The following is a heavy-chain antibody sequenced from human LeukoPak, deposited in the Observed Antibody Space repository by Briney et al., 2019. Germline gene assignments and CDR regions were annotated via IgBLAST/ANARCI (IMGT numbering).Heavy chain of an antibody. J-gene: IGHJ6*03. D-gene: IGHD6-6*01. V-gene: IGHV4-30-4*01. CDR2: IYYSGST. Sequence: TSETLSLTCTVSGGSISSGDYYWSWIRQPPGKGLEWIGYIYYSGSTYYNPSLKSRVTISVDTSKNQFSLKLSSVTAADTAVYYCARGGRIAARLYYSYMDVWGKGTTVTVSS. CDR3: ARGGRIAARLYYSYMDV. CDR1: GGSISSGDYY.